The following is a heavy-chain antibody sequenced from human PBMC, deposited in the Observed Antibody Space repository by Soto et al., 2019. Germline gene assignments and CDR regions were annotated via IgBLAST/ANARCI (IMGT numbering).Heavy chain of an antibody. CDR3: ARVDSYWYFDL. V-gene: IGHV3-48*01. J-gene: IGHJ2*01. CDR2: ISSSSSTV. D-gene: IGHD2-2*03. Sequence: GGSMRLSCAASGFQFSSYSMNWVRQAPGKGLEWVSYISSSSSTVYYADSVKGRFTMSRDNAKKSLYLQMNSLRAEDTAVYYCARVDSYWYFDLRGLGTLVTVSA. CDR1: GFQFSSYS.